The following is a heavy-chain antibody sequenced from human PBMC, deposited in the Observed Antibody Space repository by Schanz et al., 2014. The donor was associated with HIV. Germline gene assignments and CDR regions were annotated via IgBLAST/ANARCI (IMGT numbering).Heavy chain of an antibody. CDR1: GFTFSNYG. CDR3: ARETSGFSTSWPPRYHYYGMDV. CDR2: LWYDGTNK. J-gene: IGHJ6*02. Sequence: QVQLVESGGGVVQPGRSLTLSCAAAGFTFSNYGMHWVRQAPGRGLEFVAVLWYDGTNKYYADSVKGRFTISRDNSKNTLFLQMDTLRAEDTAVYYCARETSGFSTSWPPRYHYYGMDVWGQGTTVTVSS. V-gene: IGHV3-33*01. D-gene: IGHD6-13*01.